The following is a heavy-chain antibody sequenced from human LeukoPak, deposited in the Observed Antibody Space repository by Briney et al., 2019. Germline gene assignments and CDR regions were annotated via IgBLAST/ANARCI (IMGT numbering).Heavy chain of an antibody. D-gene: IGHD6-19*01. CDR1: GFTFISYW. J-gene: IGHJ4*02. Sequence: PGGSLRLSCAASGFTFISYWMHWVRQAPGKGLVWVSRINSDGSTTSYAASVKGRFTISRDTAKNTLYLQMNSLRAEDTAVYYCAKDASNSGWFDYWGQGTLVTVSS. CDR2: INSDGSTT. V-gene: IGHV3-74*01. CDR3: AKDASNSGWFDY.